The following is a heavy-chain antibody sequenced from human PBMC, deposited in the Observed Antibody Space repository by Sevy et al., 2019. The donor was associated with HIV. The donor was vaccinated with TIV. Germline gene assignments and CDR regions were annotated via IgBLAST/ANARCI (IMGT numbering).Heavy chain of an antibody. D-gene: IGHD6-19*01. CDR1: GFTFSSYA. Sequence: GGSLRLSCAASGFTFSSYAMSWVRQAPGKGLEWVSAISGSGGSTDYADSVKGRFTISRDNSKNTLYLQMNSLRAEDTAVYYCAKVTHLAVAGKWPSYYFDYWGQGTLVTVSS. V-gene: IGHV3-23*01. CDR3: AKVTHLAVAGKWPSYYFDY. J-gene: IGHJ4*02. CDR2: ISGSGGST.